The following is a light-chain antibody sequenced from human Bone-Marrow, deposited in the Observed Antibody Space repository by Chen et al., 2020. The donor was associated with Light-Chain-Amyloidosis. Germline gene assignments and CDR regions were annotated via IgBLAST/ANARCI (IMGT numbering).Light chain of an antibody. J-gene: IGLJ1*01. Sequence: QSALTQPASVSGSPGQSITIPCTGTSSDVGGDNHVSWYQPHPDKAPKLMIYEVTHRPSWVPDRYSGSKSDNPASLTISGLQTEDDADYFCSSYTITNTLVFGSETRVTVL. CDR2: EVT. CDR1: SSDVGGDNH. V-gene: IGLV2-14*01. CDR3: SSYTITNTLV.